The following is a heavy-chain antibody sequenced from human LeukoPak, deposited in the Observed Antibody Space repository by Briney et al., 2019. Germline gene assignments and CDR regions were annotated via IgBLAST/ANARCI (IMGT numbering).Heavy chain of an antibody. V-gene: IGHV1-69*13. Sequence: SVKVSCKASGGTFSSYAISWVRQAPGQGLEWMGGIIPIFGTANYAQKFQGRVTITADESTSTAYMELSSLRSEDTAVYYCARGGHGGNSAYFDYWGQGTLVTVSS. CDR3: ARGGHGGNSAYFDY. J-gene: IGHJ4*02. D-gene: IGHD4-23*01. CDR1: GGTFSSYA. CDR2: IIPIFGTA.